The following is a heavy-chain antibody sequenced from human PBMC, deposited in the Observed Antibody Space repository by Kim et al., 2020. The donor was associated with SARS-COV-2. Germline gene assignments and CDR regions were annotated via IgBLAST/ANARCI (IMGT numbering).Heavy chain of an antibody. J-gene: IGHJ3*02. V-gene: IGHV3-48*03. CDR2: ISSSGNNI. CDR1: GFTFSSYE. D-gene: IGHD3-3*01. Sequence: GGSLRLSCAASGFTFSSYEMNWVRQAPGKGLAWVSYISSSGNNIYYADSVKGRLTISRDNAKNSLYMQMISLRAEVTSVYYCARSPPNRFLEGRGVFDILGQGSMVTVSS. CDR3: ARSPPNRFLEGRGVFDI.